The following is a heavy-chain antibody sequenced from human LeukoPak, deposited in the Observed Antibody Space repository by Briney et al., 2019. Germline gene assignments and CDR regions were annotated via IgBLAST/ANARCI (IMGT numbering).Heavy chain of an antibody. V-gene: IGHV4-39*01. CDR3: ARHVYDFWSSSPTFYYMDV. CDR1: GGSISSSTYY. CDR2: MYYSGST. Sequence: SETLSLTCTVSGGSISSSTYYWGWIRQPPGKGLEWIGNMYYSGSTYYNPSLKSRVTISVDTSKNQFSLKLSSVTAADTAVYYCARHVYDFWSSSPTFYYMDVWGKGTTVTVSS. J-gene: IGHJ6*03. D-gene: IGHD3-3*01.